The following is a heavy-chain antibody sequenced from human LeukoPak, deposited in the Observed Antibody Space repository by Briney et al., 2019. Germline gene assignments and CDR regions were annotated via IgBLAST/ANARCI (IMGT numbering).Heavy chain of an antibody. CDR3: ARGASRHYYDSSGFKWFDP. CDR1: GGSSSGYY. Sequence: SETLSLTCAVYGGSSSGYYWSWIRQPPGKGLEWIGEINHSGSTNYNPSLKSRVTISVDTSKNQFSLKLSSVTAADTAVYYCARGASRHYYDSSGFKWFDPWGQGTLVTVSS. CDR2: INHSGST. V-gene: IGHV4-34*01. J-gene: IGHJ5*02. D-gene: IGHD3-22*01.